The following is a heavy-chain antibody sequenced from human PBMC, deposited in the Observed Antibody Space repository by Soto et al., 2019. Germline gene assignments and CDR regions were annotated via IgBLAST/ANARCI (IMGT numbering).Heavy chain of an antibody. CDR2: IYYSGST. CDR1: GGSISSSSYY. Sequence: PSETLSLTCTVSGGSISSSSYYWGWIRQPPGKGLEWIGSIYYSGSTYYNPSLKSRVTISVDTSKNQFSLKLSSVTTADTAVYYCARPVVVAASPAGPFDYWGQGTLVTVSS. D-gene: IGHD2-15*01. CDR3: ARPVVVAASPAGPFDY. V-gene: IGHV4-39*01. J-gene: IGHJ4*02.